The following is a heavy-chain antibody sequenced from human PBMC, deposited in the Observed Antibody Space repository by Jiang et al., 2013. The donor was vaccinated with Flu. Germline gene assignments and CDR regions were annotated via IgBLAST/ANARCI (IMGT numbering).Heavy chain of an antibody. CDR1: GFTFSSYA. Sequence: VQLLESGGGVVQPGRSLRLSCAASGFTFSSYAMHWVRQAPGKGLEWVAVISYDGSNKYYADSVKGRFTISRDNSKNTLYLQMNSLRAEDTAVYYCARDWLYYYDSSGYSGGYFDYWGQGTLVTVSS. CDR2: ISYDGSNK. V-gene: IGHV3-30-3*01. J-gene: IGHJ4*02. D-gene: IGHD3-22*01. CDR3: ARDWLYYYDSSGYSGGYFDY.